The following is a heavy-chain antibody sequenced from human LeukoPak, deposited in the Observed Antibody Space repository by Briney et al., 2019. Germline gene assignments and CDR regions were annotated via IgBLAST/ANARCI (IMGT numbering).Heavy chain of an antibody. D-gene: IGHD4-11*01. CDR1: GFTFDYYW. Sequence: GGSLRLSCAASGFTFDYYWMTWVRQAPGKGLEWLANIKESGSEKYYVDSVKGRFTISRDNAKNSLYLQMNSLRVEDTAVYYCAKDAQRGFDYSNSLKNWGQGTLVTVSS. CDR2: IKESGSEK. V-gene: IGHV3-7*01. CDR3: AKDAQRGFDYSNSLKN. J-gene: IGHJ4*02.